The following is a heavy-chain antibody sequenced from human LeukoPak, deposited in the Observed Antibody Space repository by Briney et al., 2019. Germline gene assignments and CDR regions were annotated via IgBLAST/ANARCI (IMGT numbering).Heavy chain of an antibody. D-gene: IGHD1-1*01. CDR3: AKVDNWNLLLSFDY. CDR2: IRGSGGST. CDR1: GFTFSSCA. V-gene: IGHV3-23*01. J-gene: IGHJ4*02. Sequence: PGGSLRLSCAASGFTFSSCAMSWVRQAPGKGLEWVSAIRGSGGSTYYADSVKGRFTISRDNSKNTLYLQMNSLRAEDTAVYFCAKVDNWNLLLSFDYWGQGTLVTVSS.